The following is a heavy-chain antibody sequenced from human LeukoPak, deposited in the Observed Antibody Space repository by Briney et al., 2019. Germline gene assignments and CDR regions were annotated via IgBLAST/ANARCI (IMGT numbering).Heavy chain of an antibody. Sequence: GGSLRLSCAASGFTFDEYAMHWVRQAPGKGLEWVSGISWYSGSIGYGDSVKGRFTISRDNAKNSLYLQMNSLRAEDTAVYYCAKSVYYYDSSGPGGDYWGQGTLVTVSS. D-gene: IGHD3-22*01. J-gene: IGHJ4*02. V-gene: IGHV3-9*01. CDR1: GFTFDEYA. CDR2: ISWYSGSI. CDR3: AKSVYYYDSSGPGGDY.